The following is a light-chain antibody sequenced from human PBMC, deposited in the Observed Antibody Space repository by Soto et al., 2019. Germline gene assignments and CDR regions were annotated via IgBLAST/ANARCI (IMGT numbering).Light chain of an antibody. V-gene: IGLV2-23*02. CDR3: CSYAGTTTWV. CDR2: EVT. Sequence: ALTQPASVSGSPGQSITISCTGTSSDIGSHNFVSWYQQRPGKAPKLMIFEVTKRPSGVSNRFSASKSGNTASLTISGVQAEDEADYYCCSYAGTTTWVFGGGTKVTVL. J-gene: IGLJ3*02. CDR1: SSDIGSHNF.